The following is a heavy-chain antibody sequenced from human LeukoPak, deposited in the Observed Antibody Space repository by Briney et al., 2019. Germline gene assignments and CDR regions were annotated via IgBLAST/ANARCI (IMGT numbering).Heavy chain of an antibody. J-gene: IGHJ4*02. V-gene: IGHV3-30*18. CDR1: GFTFSSYG. CDR2: ISYDESNK. Sequence: GGSLRLSCAASGFTFSSYGMHWVRQAPGKGLKWVAVISYDESNKYYADSVKGRFTISRDNSKNTLYLQMNSLRAEDTAVYYCAKVSITGTYFDYWGQGTLVTVSS. D-gene: IGHD1-20*01. CDR3: AKVSITGTYFDY.